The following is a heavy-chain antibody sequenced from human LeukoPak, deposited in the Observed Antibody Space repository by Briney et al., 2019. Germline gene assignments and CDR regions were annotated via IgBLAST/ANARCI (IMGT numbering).Heavy chain of an antibody. CDR3: ARDGWATFDY. D-gene: IGHD5-12*01. CDR1: GFTFSSYT. CDR2: ISSSSTYI. J-gene: IGHJ4*02. V-gene: IGHV3-21*01. Sequence: PGGSLRLSCAASGFTFSSYTMNWVRQAPGKGLEWVSSISSSSTYIYYVDSVRGRFTISRDNAKKSLFLQMNSLRAEDTAVYYCARDGWATFDYWGQGTLVTVSS.